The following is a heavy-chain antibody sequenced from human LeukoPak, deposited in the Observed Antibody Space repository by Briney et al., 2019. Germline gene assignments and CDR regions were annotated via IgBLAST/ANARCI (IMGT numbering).Heavy chain of an antibody. D-gene: IGHD3-10*01. CDR3: ARDGIRGVPVLDS. V-gene: IGHV3-74*01. Sequence: PGGSLRLSCAASGFTFSRFWMHWVRQPPGKGLVWVSRIDTDGGTTTYADSVKGRFTISRDNAKNTVYLQINSLRAEDTAVYYCARDGIRGVPVLDSWGQGTLVTVSS. CDR1: GFTFSRFW. J-gene: IGHJ5*01. CDR2: IDTDGGTT.